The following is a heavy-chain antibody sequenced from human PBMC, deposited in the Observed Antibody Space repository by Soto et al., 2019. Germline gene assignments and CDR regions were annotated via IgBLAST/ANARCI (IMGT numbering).Heavy chain of an antibody. J-gene: IGHJ6*03. CDR3: TRHAGGQVEHSFYYSFMDV. CDR2: IRSKTNNDAT. D-gene: IGHD2-15*01. V-gene: IGHV3-73*01. CDR1: GFPLSDSA. Sequence: EVQLVESGGGLVQPGGSLKLACLASGFPLSDSAIHWVRKASGKGLEWVGRIRSKTNNDATTYGAPVRGRFTLSRDDSKNTAYLQMNNLESEDAAVYYCTRHAGGQVEHSFYYSFMDVWGKGATVSV.